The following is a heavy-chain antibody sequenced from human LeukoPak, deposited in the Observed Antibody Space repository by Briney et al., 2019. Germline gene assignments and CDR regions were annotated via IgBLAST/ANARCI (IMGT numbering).Heavy chain of an antibody. CDR1: GFTFSSYS. CDR2: ISSSSSYI. CDR3: AKDLKMATIKSGSDY. J-gene: IGHJ4*02. D-gene: IGHD5-24*01. Sequence: GGSLRLSCAGSGFTFSSYSMNWVRQAPGKGLEGVSSISSSSSYIYYADSVKGRFTISRDNAKNSLYLQMNSLRAEDTAVYYCAKDLKMATIKSGSDYWGQGTLVTVAS. V-gene: IGHV3-21*03.